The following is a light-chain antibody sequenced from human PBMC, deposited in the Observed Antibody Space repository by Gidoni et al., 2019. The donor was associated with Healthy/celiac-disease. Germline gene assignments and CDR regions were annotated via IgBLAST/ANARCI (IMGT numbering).Light chain of an antibody. CDR1: QSVSSY. V-gene: IGKV3-11*01. J-gene: IGKJ2*01. CDR2: DAS. Sequence: VFTQSPATLSLSPGGIATLSCRASQSVSSYLAWYQQKPGQAPRLLIYDASNRATGIPARFSGSGSGTDFTLTISSLEPEDFAVYYCQQRSNWPPYTFGQGTKLEIK. CDR3: QQRSNWPPYT.